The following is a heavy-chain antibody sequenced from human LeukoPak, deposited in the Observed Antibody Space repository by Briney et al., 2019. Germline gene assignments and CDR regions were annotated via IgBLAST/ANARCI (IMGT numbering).Heavy chain of an antibody. CDR1: GASISSGGYY. CDR2: IAYSGSP. D-gene: IGHD2-2*01. Sequence: SETLSLTCTVSGASISSGGYYWSWIRQHPGKGLGWIGYIAYSGSPYYNPSLKSRVTISVDTSRNQFSLKLSSVTAADTAVYYCARGPHCSSTSCYSEYFHHWGQGTLVTVSS. J-gene: IGHJ1*01. CDR3: ARGPHCSSTSCYSEYFHH. V-gene: IGHV4-31*03.